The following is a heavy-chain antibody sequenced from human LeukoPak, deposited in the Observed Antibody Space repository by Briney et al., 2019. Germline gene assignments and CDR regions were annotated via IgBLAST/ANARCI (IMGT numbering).Heavy chain of an antibody. J-gene: IGHJ6*02. CDR1: GFTFSSYA. CDR3: ARRSLTVAGTGYYYGMDV. V-gene: IGHV3-48*01. D-gene: IGHD6-19*01. CDR2: ISSSSSTI. Sequence: GGSLRLSCAASGFTFSSYAMSWVRQAPGKGLEWVSYISSSSSTIYYADSVKGRFTISRDNAKNSLYLQMNSLRAEDTAVYYCARRSLTVAGTGYYYGMDVWGQGTTVTVSS.